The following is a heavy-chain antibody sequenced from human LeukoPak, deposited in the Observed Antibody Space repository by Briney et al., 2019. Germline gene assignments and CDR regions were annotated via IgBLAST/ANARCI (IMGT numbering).Heavy chain of an antibody. CDR3: ARVDIVVVPAAIMGYYYYMDV. D-gene: IGHD2-2*01. CDR1: GGSISSSSYY. J-gene: IGHJ6*03. Sequence: SETLSLTCTVSGGSISSSSYYWGWIRQPPGKGLEWIGSIYYSGSTYYNPSLKSRVTISVDTSKNQFSLKLSSVTAADTAVYYCARVDIVVVPAAIMGYYYYMDVWGKGTTVTVSS. V-gene: IGHV4-39*01. CDR2: IYYSGST.